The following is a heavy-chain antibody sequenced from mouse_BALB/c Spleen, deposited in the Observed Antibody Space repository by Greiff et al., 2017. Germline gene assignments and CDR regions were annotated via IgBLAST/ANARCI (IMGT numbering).Heavy chain of an antibody. Sequence: VQLQQSGAELVKPGASVKLSCTASGFNIKDTYMHWVKQRPEQGLEWIGRIEPANGNTKYDPKFQGKATITADTSSNTAYLQLSSLTSEDTAVYSCAHGWDDGAYWGQGTLVTVSA. CDR3: AHGWDDGAY. CDR2: IEPANGNT. D-gene: IGHD4-1*01. CDR1: GFNIKDTY. V-gene: IGHV14-3*02. J-gene: IGHJ3*01.